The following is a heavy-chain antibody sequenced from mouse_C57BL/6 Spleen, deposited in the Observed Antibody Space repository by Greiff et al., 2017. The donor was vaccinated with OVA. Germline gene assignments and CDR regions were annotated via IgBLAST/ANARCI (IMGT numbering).Heavy chain of an antibody. CDR2: IYPRSGNT. V-gene: IGHV1-81*01. D-gene: IGHD2-3*01. CDR1: GYTFTSYG. J-gene: IGHJ4*01. CDR3: ARSEMIDYAMDY. Sequence: VQLQESGAELARPGASVKLSCKASGYTFTSYGISWVKQRTGQGLEWIGEIYPRSGNTYYNEKFKGKATLTADKSSSTAYMELRSLTSEDSAVYFCARSEMIDYAMDYWGQGTSVTVSS.